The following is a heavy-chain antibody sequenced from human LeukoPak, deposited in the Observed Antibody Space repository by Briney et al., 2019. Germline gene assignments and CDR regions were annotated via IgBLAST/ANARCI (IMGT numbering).Heavy chain of an antibody. CDR2: IYYSGST. CDR1: GGSISSYY. CDR3: ARAQYYDILTGRDTFDI. V-gene: IGHV4-59*12. Sequence: SETLSLTCTVSGGSISSYYWSWIRQPPGKGLEWIGYIYYSGSTNYNPSLKSRVTISVDTSKNQFSLKLSSVTAADTAVYYCARAQYYDILTGRDTFDIWGQGTMVTVSS. D-gene: IGHD3-9*01. J-gene: IGHJ3*02.